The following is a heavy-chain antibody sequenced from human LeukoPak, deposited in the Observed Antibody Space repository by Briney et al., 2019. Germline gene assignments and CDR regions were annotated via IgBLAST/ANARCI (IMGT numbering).Heavy chain of an antibody. D-gene: IGHD2/OR15-2a*01. V-gene: IGHV3-74*01. Sequence: GGSLRLSCAASRFTFNTYWMHWVRQAPGKGLVWVSRIDSDGYSTAYADSVKGRFTISRDNAKNSLYLQMNSLRAEDTAVYYCARKNYFYYYMDVWGKGTTVTISS. CDR3: ARKNYFYYYMDV. CDR1: RFTFNTYW. CDR2: IDSDGYST. J-gene: IGHJ6*03.